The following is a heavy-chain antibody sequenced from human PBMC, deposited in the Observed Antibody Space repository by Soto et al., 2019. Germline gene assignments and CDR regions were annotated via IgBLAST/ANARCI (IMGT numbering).Heavy chain of an antibody. CDR1: PVTFSYDG. CDR2: IWHDGSSV. Sequence: QVQLVESGGGVVQPGRSLRLSCVASPVTFSYDGMHWVRQAPGKGLEWVAVIWHDGSSVYYADSVNGRFTISRDNSKNTLYLQMNSLRDEDTAVYFCARDTRLAVADEGAFDSWGQGTLVTVSS. CDR3: ARDTRLAVADEGAFDS. V-gene: IGHV3-33*01. J-gene: IGHJ4*02. D-gene: IGHD6-19*01.